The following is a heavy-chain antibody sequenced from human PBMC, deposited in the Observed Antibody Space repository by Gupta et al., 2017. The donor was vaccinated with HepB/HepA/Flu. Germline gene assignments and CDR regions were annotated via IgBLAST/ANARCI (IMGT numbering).Heavy chain of an antibody. CDR2: ISYDGSNK. CDR1: GFTFSSYA. V-gene: IGHV3-30-3*01. J-gene: IGHJ4*02. Sequence: QVQLVESGGGVVQPGRSLRLSCAASGFTFSSYAMHWVRQAPGTGLEWVAVISYDGSNKYYADSVKGRFTISRDNSKNTLYLQINSLRAEEAAVYYCARKYSSSWYEDYFDYWGQGTLVTVSS. D-gene: IGHD6-13*01. CDR3: ARKYSSSWYEDYFDY.